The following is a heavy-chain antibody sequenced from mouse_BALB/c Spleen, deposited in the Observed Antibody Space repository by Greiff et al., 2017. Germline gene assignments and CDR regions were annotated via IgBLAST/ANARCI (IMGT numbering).Heavy chain of an antibody. J-gene: IGHJ1*01. D-gene: IGHD1-1*01. CDR3: ARGSSYWYFDV. CDR2: INPGSGGT. Sequence: QVQLQQSGAELVRPGTSVKASCKASGYAFTNYLIEWVKQRPGQGLEWIGVINPGSGGTNYNEKFKGKATLTADKSSSSAYMQLSSLTSDDSAVYFCARGSSYWYFDVWGAGTTVTVSS. CDR1: GYAFTNYL. V-gene: IGHV1-54*01.